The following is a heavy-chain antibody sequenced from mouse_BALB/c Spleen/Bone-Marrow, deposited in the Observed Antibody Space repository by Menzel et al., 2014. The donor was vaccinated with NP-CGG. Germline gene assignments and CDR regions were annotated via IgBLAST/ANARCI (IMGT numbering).Heavy chain of an antibody. V-gene: IGHV1-69*02. J-gene: IGHJ3*01. Sequence: VQLQQSGAELVRPGASVKLSCKASGYTFTSYWINWVKQRPGQGLEWIGNIYPSDSYTNYNQKLKDKATLTVDKSSSTAYMQLSSPTSEDSAVHYCTRREGNYAFAYWGQGTLVTVSA. CDR3: TRREGNYAFAY. D-gene: IGHD2-1*01. CDR1: GYTFTSYW. CDR2: IYPSDSYT.